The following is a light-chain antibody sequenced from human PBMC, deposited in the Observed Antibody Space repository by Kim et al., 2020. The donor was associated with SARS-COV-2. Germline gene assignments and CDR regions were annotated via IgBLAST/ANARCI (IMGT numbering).Light chain of an antibody. V-gene: IGKV3-15*01. CDR1: QRISSS. CDR3: HHYKNSPPWYT. J-gene: IGKJ2*01. Sequence: EIVLTQSPATLSVSPGERATLSCRASQRISSSLACYQQKPAQAPRLLLFDRSSRTTGIPARFSGSGSGTEVIITISSLLSEDFAVYYCHHYKNSPPWYTFGQGTKLEI. CDR2: DRS.